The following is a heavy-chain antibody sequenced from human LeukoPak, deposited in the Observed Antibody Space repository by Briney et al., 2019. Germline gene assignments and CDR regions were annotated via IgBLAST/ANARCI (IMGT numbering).Heavy chain of an antibody. J-gene: IGHJ6*03. D-gene: IGHD3-16*01. CDR3: ARETSQKGAHYMDV. Sequence: SETLSLTCTVSGGSISSSSYYWSWIRQPPVKGLEWIGYIYYSGSTNYNPSPKSRVTISVDTSKNQFSLKLTSVTAADTAVYYCARETSQKGAHYMDVWGKGTTVTISS. CDR1: GGSISSSSYY. CDR2: IYYSGST. V-gene: IGHV4-61*01.